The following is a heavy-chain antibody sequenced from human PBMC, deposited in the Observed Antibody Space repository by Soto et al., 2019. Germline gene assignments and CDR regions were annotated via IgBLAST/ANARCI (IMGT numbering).Heavy chain of an antibody. J-gene: IGHJ6*02. D-gene: IGHD6-19*01. CDR1: GFTFSSYA. V-gene: IGHV3-23*01. CDR2: ISGSGGST. CDR3: ANLGAVAGPRYYYYYGMDV. Sequence: GGSLRLSCAASGFTFSSYAMSWVRQAPGKGLEWVSAISGSGGSTYYADSVKGRFTISRDNSKNTLYLQMNSLRAEDTAVYYCANLGAVAGPRYYYYYGMDVWGQGTTVTVSS.